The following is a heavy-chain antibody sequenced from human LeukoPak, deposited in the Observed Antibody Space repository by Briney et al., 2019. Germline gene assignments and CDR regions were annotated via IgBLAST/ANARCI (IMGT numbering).Heavy chain of an antibody. V-gene: IGHV1-69*01. CDR2: IIPIFGTA. J-gene: IGHJ5*02. D-gene: IGHD3-3*01. Sequence: ASVKVSCKASGGTFSSYAISWVRQAPGQGLEWMGGIIPIFGTANYAQKFQGRVTTTADESTSTAYMELSSLRSEDTAVYYCAREEPYYDFWSPNNWFDPWGQGTLVTVSS. CDR3: AREEPYYDFWSPNNWFDP. CDR1: GGTFSSYA.